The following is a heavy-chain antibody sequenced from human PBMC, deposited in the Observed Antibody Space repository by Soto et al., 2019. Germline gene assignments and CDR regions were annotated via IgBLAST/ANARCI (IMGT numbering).Heavy chain of an antibody. CDR1: GFTFSNYA. Sequence: GGSLRLSCSTSGFTFSNYAMTWVRQAPGQGLEWISAFSGLDSSAYYADSVKGRFTISRDNSKQTLFLQMNSLRAEDTAVYYCAKVGYYDSSGRGYFDYWGQGTLVTVSS. J-gene: IGHJ4*02. D-gene: IGHD3-22*01. V-gene: IGHV3-23*01. CDR2: FSGLDSSA. CDR3: AKVGYYDSSGRGYFDY.